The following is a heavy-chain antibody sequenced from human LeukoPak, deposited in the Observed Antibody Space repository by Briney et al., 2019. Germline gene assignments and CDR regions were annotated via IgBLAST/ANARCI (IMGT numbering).Heavy chain of an antibody. CDR2: IYYSGST. CDR3: ARSTGRDGYNFGY. D-gene: IGHD5-24*01. J-gene: IGHJ4*02. CDR1: GGSISSYY. V-gene: IGHV4-59*08. Sequence: PPETLSLTCTVSGGSISSYYWSWIRQPPGKGLEWIGYIYYSGSTNYNPSLKSRVTISVDTSKNQFSLKLSSVTAADTAVYYCARSTGRDGYNFGYWGQGALVTVSS.